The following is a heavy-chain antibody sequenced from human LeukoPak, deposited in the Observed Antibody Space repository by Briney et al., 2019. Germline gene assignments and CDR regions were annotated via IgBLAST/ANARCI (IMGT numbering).Heavy chain of an antibody. J-gene: IGHJ4*02. Sequence: SQTLSLTCPVSGGSISRGGYYWCWIRQRPGKGLEWIGYIYYSGSTYYNPSLESRVSISLDTSRNQFSLDLNSMTAADTAVYYCARAEREFSGTGGYFDSWGQGILVIVSS. D-gene: IGHD2-15*01. CDR3: ARAEREFSGTGGYFDS. CDR2: IYYSGST. V-gene: IGHV4-31*03. CDR1: GGSISRGGYY.